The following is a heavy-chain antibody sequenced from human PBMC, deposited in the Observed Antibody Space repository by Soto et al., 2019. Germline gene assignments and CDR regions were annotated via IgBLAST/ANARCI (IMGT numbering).Heavy chain of an antibody. Sequence: GASVKVSCKASGGTFSSYTISWVRQAPGQGVERMGRISAYLGIANYAQKFQGRVTMTTDKSTSTAYMELRSLRSEDTAVYYCASLGDEFLNWGQGTLDTGSS. J-gene: IGHJ4*02. D-gene: IGHD3-3*01. CDR2: ISAYLGIA. V-gene: IGHV1-69*02. CDR1: GGTFSSYT. CDR3: ASLGDEFLN.